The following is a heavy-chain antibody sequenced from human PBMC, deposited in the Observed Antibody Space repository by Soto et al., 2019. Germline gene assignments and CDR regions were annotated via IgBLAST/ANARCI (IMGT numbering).Heavy chain of an antibody. CDR1: GFTFSSYG. CDR2: IWYDGSNK. V-gene: IGHV3-33*01. D-gene: IGHD4-17*01. CDR3: ARDLLEGLTTVTMGYYYYGMDV. Sequence: QVQLVESGGGVVQPGRSLRLSCAASGFTFSSYGMHWVRQAPGKGLEWVAVIWYDGSNKYYADSVKGRFTISRDNSKNTLYLQMNSLRAEDTAVYYCARDLLEGLTTVTMGYYYYGMDVWGQGTTVTVSS. J-gene: IGHJ6*02.